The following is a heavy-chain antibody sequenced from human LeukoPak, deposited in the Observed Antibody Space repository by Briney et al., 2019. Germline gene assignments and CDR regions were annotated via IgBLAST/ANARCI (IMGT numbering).Heavy chain of an antibody. J-gene: IGHJ5*02. V-gene: IGHV3-74*01. Sequence: GGSLRLSCAASGFTFSSYWMYWVRQAPGKGPVWVARINTDGSSLNYADSVKGRFTISRDDAKNSLYLQMNSLRAEDTAVYYCAKVPRQHDNWFDPWGQGTLVTVSS. CDR3: AKVPRQHDNWFDP. D-gene: IGHD6-13*01. CDR1: GFTFSSYW. CDR2: INTDGSSL.